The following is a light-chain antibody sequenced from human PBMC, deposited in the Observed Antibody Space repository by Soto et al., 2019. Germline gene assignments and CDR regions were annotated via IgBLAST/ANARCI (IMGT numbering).Light chain of an antibody. CDR3: QQYGSSFPT. CDR1: QSVVSNF. CDR2: GAS. V-gene: IGKV3-20*01. J-gene: IGKJ1*01. Sequence: EIVLSQSPGTLSLSPGERATLSCRASQSVVSNFLAWYQQKPGQAPRILIYGASIRATGIPDRFSGSGSGTDFTLTINRLEPEDFVVYYCQQYGSSFPTFGQGTKVEI.